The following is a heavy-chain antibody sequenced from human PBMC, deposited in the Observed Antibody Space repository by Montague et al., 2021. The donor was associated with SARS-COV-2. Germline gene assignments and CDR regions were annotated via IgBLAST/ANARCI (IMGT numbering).Heavy chain of an antibody. V-gene: IGHV4-61*09. CDR3: ARDRRGMAVAGRASSYCALDV. Sequence: TLSLTCSVSGASISSANDYWTWIRQPAGKGLEWIGHISTSGSSSYNPSLKSRVTIILDTSKQQFSLELTSVTAADTAVYYCARDRRGMAVAGRASSYCALDVWGKGTTVTVSS. CDR1: GASISSANDY. D-gene: IGHD6-19*01. CDR2: ISTSGSS. J-gene: IGHJ6*04.